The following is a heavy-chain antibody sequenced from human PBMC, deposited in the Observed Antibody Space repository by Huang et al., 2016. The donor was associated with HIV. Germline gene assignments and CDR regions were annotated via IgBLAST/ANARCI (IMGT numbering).Heavy chain of an antibody. V-gene: IGHV5-51*01. J-gene: IGHJ4*02. CDR3: ARHKGNYDRSGYPIDC. D-gene: IGHD3-22*01. CDR2: IQPDDSYT. CDR1: GYKFNNHW. Sequence: EVQLVQSGAEVKKPGESLKISCKASGYKFNNHWIGWVRQMPGKGLEWMGIIQPDDSYTRDSPSVKGQVTISADKSNSTAYIQWSSLKASDTAMYYCARHKGNYDRSGYPIDCWGQGTLVTVSS.